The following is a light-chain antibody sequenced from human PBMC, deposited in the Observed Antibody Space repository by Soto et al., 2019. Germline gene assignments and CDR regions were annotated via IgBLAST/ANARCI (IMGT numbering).Light chain of an antibody. CDR3: QQYNSYSQT. CDR2: DAS. CDR1: QSISNH. Sequence: DIQMTQSPSSLSASVEDRVIITCRASQSISNHLNWYQQKPGKAPKLLIYDASSLESGVPSRFSGSGSGTEFTLTISSLQPDDFATYYCQQYNSYSQTFGQGTKVDNK. J-gene: IGKJ1*01. V-gene: IGKV1-5*01.